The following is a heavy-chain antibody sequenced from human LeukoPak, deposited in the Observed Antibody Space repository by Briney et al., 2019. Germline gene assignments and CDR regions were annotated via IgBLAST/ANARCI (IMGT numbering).Heavy chain of an antibody. CDR1: GYSFANYR. CDR2: IFPGDSDT. CDR3: ARRGPSGYQD. V-gene: IGHV5-51*01. D-gene: IGHD5-12*01. J-gene: IGHJ4*02. Sequence: GESLKISCKTFGYSFANYRIGWVGQMPRKGLEWMGIIFPGDSDTRYSPSFQGQVTISADKSISTAYLQWSSLKASDTAMYYCARRGPSGYQDWGQGTLVTVSS.